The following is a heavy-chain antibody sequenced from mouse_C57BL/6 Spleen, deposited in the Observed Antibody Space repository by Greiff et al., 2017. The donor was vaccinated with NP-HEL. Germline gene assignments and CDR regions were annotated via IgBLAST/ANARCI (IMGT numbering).Heavy chain of an antibody. Sequence: QVQLQQSGAELVRPGTSVKVSCKASGYAFTNYLIEWVKQRPGQGLEWIGVINPGSGGTNYNEKFKGKATLTADKSSSTTYMQLSSLTSEDSAVYFCARFGDKIYAMDYWGQGTSVTVSS. V-gene: IGHV1-54*01. CDR3: ARFGDKIYAMDY. CDR2: INPGSGGT. J-gene: IGHJ4*01. D-gene: IGHD2-13*01. CDR1: GYAFTNYL.